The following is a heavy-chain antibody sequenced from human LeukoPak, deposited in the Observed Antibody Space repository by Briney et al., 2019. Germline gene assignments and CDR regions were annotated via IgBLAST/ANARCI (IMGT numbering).Heavy chain of an antibody. CDR3: ATIPD. CDR1: GFTFSSYG. CDR2: IRYDGSNK. J-gene: IGHJ4*02. Sequence: GGSLRLSCAASGFTFSSYGMHWVRQAPGKGREWVAFIRYDGSNKYYADSVKGRFTISRDNYLQMNSLRAEDTAVYYCATIPDWGQGTLVTVSS. V-gene: IGHV3-30*02.